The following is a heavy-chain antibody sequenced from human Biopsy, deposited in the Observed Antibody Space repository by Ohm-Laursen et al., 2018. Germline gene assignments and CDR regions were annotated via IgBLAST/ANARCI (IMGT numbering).Heavy chain of an antibody. D-gene: IGHD5-24*01. CDR2: INTYNGNT. CDR1: GYTFTSYG. V-gene: IGHV1-18*01. J-gene: IGHJ4*02. Sequence: GASVKVSCKASGYTFTSYGISWVRQAPGQGLEWMGWINTYNGNTNYAQNLRGRVTMTTDTSTSTAYMELRSLRSDDTAVYYCARERGGYKRTDYWGQGTLVTVPS. CDR3: ARERGGYKRTDY.